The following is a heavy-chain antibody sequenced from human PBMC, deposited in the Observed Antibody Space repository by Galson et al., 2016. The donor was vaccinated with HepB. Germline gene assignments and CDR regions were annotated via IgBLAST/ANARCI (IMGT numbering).Heavy chain of an antibody. V-gene: IGHV1-24*01. CDR1: GDTLRELA. CDR2: FDPDDGET. D-gene: IGHD2-8*02. J-gene: IGHJ3*02. CDR3: ATDTRKYWSYPCDI. Sequence: SVKVSCKVSGDTLRELAIHWVRQAPGQGLEWMGGFDPDDGETIYAQKFQARVTMTEDRSTDTAYMELSSLRAEDTAVYYCATDTRKYWSYPCDIWGQGTMVTVSS.